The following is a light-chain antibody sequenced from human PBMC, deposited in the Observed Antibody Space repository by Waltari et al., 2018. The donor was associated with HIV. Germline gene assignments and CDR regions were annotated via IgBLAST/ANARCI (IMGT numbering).Light chain of an antibody. CDR1: QSVGSN. J-gene: IGKJ5*01. CDR2: TAS. Sequence: EVVMTQSPATLSVSPGERVTFSCRASQSVGSNLAWYQQKPGQAPRLLIFTASNRDSGIPARFSGSGSGTEFTLTISSVQSEDSAIYYCQQYGNWPPITFGQGTRLEIK. V-gene: IGKV3-15*01. CDR3: QQYGNWPPIT.